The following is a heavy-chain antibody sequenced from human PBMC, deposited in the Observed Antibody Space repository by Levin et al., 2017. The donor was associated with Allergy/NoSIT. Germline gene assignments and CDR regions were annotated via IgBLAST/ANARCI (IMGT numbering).Heavy chain of an antibody. D-gene: IGHD3-3*01. Sequence: QTGGSLRLSCAASGFTFDDYAMYWVRQAPGKGLEWVSGISWNGGNMGYADSVKGRFSISRDNAKNTLYLQMNSLRAEDTALYYCAKGGFLEWVSKDSYFDYWGQGALVTVSS. CDR1: GFTFDDYA. CDR3: AKGGFLEWVSKDSYFDY. J-gene: IGHJ4*02. V-gene: IGHV3-9*01. CDR2: ISWNGGNM.